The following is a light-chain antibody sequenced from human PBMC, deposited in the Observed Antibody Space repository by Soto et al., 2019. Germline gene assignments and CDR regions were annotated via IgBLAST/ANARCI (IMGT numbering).Light chain of an antibody. V-gene: IGKV3-20*01. J-gene: IGKJ2*01. CDR1: QGVTSNH. CDR2: GVF. Sequence: ENVLTQSPGTVSLSPGERATLSCRASQGVTSNHLAWYQQKPGQAPRLLIYGVFNRATGIPDRFSGSGSGTDFTLTITRLEPEESAGYFCQHYEGSPRTFGQGTKLEIK. CDR3: QHYEGSPRT.